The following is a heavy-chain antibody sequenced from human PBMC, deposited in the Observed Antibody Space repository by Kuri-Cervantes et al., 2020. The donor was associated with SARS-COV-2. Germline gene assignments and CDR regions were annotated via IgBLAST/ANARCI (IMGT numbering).Heavy chain of an antibody. CDR1: GFTFGDYA. D-gene: IGHD3-3*01. V-gene: IGHV3-49*03. CDR3: TRSPRITIFGVVNRFDY. CDR2: IRSKAYGGTT. J-gene: IGHJ4*02. Sequence: GESRKISGTASGFTFGDYAMSWFRQAPGKGLEWVGFIRSKAYGGTTEYAASVKGRFTISRDDSKSIAYLQMNSLKTEDTAVYYCTRSPRITIFGVVNRFDYWGQGTLVTVSS.